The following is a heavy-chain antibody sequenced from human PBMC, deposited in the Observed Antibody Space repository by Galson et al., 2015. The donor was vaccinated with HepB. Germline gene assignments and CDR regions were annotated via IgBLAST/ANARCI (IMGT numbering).Heavy chain of an antibody. CDR3: AKDPTIAAAAPIVFDY. CDR1: GFTFSSYA. CDR2: ISGSGGST. Sequence: SLRLSCAASGFTFSSYAMSWVRQAPGKGLEWVSAISGSGGSTYYADSVKGRFTISRDNSKNTLYLQMNSLRAEDTAVYYCAKDPTIAAAAPIVFDYWGQGTLVTVSS. D-gene: IGHD6-13*01. J-gene: IGHJ4*02. V-gene: IGHV3-23*01.